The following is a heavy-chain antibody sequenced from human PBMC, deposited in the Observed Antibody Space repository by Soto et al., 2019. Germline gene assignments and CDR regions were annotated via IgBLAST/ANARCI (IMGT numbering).Heavy chain of an antibody. CDR2: IYYSGST. Sequence: QVQLQESGPGLVKPSQTLSLTCTVSGGSISSGGYYWSWIRQHPGKGLEWIGYIYYSGSTYYNPSLKRRVTISVDKSKNQFSLKLSSVTAADTAVYYCARGGRRGYFDYWGQGTLVTVSS. CDR1: GGSISSGGYY. D-gene: IGHD3-16*01. CDR3: ARGGRRGYFDY. J-gene: IGHJ4*02. V-gene: IGHV4-31*03.